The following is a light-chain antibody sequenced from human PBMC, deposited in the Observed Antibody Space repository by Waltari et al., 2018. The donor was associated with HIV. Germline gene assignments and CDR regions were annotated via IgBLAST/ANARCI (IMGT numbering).Light chain of an antibody. CDR2: AAT. CDR3: QQYNDWPQT. Sequence: ENVMTQFPDTLSVSPGEKANLSCRASQSVGGNLAWYQVRPGQAPSLLIYAATSRTTGFPGRFRGSGSGTEFTLTISSLQSEDFAIYYCQQYNDWPQTFGQGTRVDIK. V-gene: IGKV3-15*01. CDR1: QSVGGN. J-gene: IGKJ1*01.